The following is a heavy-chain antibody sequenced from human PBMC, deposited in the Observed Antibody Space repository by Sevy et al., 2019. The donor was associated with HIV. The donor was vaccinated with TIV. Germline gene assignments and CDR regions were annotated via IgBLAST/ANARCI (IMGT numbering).Heavy chain of an antibody. Sequence: GGSLRLSCAASGFAFSSHAMHWVRQAPGKGLEWVAVISYEGTETFYATSVEGRFTISRDNSKNMLSLQINSLRPEDTAVYYCARDGGYSIKWYPLYWGHGALVTVSS. CDR2: ISYEGTET. CDR1: GFAFSSHA. D-gene: IGHD6-13*01. J-gene: IGHJ4*01. V-gene: IGHV3-30-3*01. CDR3: ARDGGYSIKWYPLY.